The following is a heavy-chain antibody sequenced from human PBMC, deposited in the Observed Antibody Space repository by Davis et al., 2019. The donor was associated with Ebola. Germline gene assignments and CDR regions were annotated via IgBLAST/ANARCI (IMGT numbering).Heavy chain of an antibody. V-gene: IGHV3-23*01. Sequence: GESLKISCAASGFTFSNYAMSWVRQAPGKGLEWVSTIRGSGDKTYYADSVKGRFTISRDNSKNTLCLQLSSLRAEDTAVYYCAKHQGENSGYGFRYWGQGTPVTVSS. J-gene: IGHJ4*02. D-gene: IGHD5-12*01. CDR1: GFTFSNYA. CDR2: IRGSGDKT. CDR3: AKHQGENSGYGFRY.